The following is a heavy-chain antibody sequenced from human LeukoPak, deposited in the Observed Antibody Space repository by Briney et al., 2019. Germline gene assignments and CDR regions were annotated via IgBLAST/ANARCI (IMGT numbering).Heavy chain of an antibody. J-gene: IGHJ4*02. CDR2: ISGSGGST. CDR1: GFTFSSYA. V-gene: IGHV3-23*01. Sequence: GGSLRLSCAASGFTFSSYAMSWVRQAPGKGLEWVSAISGSGGSTYYADSVKGRFTISKDNSKNTLYLQMNSLRAEDTAVYYCAKDTYYYDRSSYYWGQGTLVTVSS. D-gene: IGHD3-22*01. CDR3: AKDTYYYDRSSYY.